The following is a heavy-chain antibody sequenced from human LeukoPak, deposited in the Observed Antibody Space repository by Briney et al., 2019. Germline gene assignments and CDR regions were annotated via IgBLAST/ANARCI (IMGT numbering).Heavy chain of an antibody. J-gene: IGHJ4*02. D-gene: IGHD5-18*01. CDR3: ARVYGYSYGYGY. V-gene: IGHV3-48*03. CDR1: GFSFSSYE. CDR2: ISSSGSTT. Sequence: GGSLRLSCAASGFSFSSYEMNWVRQAPGKGLEWVSYISSSGSTTYYADSVKGRFTISRDNAKNSLYLQMNSLRAEDTAVYYCARVYGYSYGYGYWGQGTLVTVPS.